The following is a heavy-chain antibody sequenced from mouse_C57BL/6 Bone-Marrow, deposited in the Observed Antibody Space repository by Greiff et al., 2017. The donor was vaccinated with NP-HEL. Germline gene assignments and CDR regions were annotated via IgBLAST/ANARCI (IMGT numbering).Heavy chain of an antibody. D-gene: IGHD2-13*01. J-gene: IGHJ2*01. V-gene: IGHV1-64*01. CDR1: GYTFTSYW. Sequence: QVQLKQPGAELVKPGASVKLSCKASGYTFTSYWMHWVKQRPGQGLEWIGIIHPNSGSTNYNEKFKSKATLTVDKSSSTAYMQLSSLTSEDSAVYYCARRLQYYFDYWGQGTTLTVSS. CDR2: IHPNSGST. CDR3: ARRLQYYFDY.